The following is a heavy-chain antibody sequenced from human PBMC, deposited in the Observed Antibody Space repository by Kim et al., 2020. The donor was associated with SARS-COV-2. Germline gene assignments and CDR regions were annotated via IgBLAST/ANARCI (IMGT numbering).Heavy chain of an antibody. D-gene: IGHD6-19*01. CDR2: IYSGGST. CDR1: GFTVSSNY. V-gene: IGHV3-66*01. Sequence: GGSLRLSCAASGFTVSSNYMSWVRQAPGKGLEWVSVIYSGGSTYYADSVKGRFTISRDNSKNTLYLQMNSLRAEDTAVYYCARDVVTGQWPFYYYYGMDVWGQGTTVTVSS. J-gene: IGHJ6*02. CDR3: ARDVVTGQWPFYYYYGMDV.